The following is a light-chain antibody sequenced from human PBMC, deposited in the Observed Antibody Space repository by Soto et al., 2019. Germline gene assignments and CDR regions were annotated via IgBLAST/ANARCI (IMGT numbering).Light chain of an antibody. CDR1: SSDVGGYNY. V-gene: IGLV2-11*01. J-gene: IGLJ1*01. Sequence: ALTQPRSVSGSPGQSVTISCTGTSSDVGGYNYVSWYQQHPGKAPKLMIYDVTKRPSGVPDRFSGSKSANTASLTISGLQAEDEADYYCCSYAGSYTYVFGSGTRSPS. CDR3: CSYAGSYTYV. CDR2: DVT.